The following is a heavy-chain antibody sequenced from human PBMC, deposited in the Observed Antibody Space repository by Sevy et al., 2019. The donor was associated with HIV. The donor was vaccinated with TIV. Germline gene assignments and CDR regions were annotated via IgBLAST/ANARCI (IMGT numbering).Heavy chain of an antibody. Sequence: SETLSLTCTVSGGSINNYFWSWIRQPPGKGLEWIGYIYYSGSTNYNPSLKSRVTISVDTSKTQSSLKLTSVTAADTAVYYCARESIAAIGDFDYWGQGTLVTVSS. CDR2: IYYSGST. J-gene: IGHJ4*02. CDR3: ARESIAAIGDFDY. V-gene: IGHV4-59*01. D-gene: IGHD6-13*01. CDR1: GGSINNYF.